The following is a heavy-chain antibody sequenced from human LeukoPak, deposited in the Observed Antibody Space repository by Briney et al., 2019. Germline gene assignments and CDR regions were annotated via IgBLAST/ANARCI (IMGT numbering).Heavy chain of an antibody. CDR2: IKQDGSEK. J-gene: IGHJ6*03. CDR1: GFTFSSYW. CDR3: ARERRTNNYYYYMDV. Sequence: GGSLRLSCAASGFTFSSYWMSWVRQAPGKGLEWVANIKQDGSEKYYVDSVKGRITISRDNAKNSLYLQMNSLRAEDTAVYYCARERRTNNYYYYMDVWGKGTTVTVSS. D-gene: IGHD2-2*01. V-gene: IGHV3-7*01.